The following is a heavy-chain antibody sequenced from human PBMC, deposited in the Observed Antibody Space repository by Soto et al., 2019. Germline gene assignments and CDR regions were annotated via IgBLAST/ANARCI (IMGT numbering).Heavy chain of an antibody. CDR1: GGTFSSYA. D-gene: IGHD3-9*01. J-gene: IGHJ6*02. Sequence: GASVEVSCKASGGTFSSYAISWVRQAPGQGLEGMGGIIPIFGTANYAQKFQGRVTITADKSTSTAYMELSRLRSEDTAVYYCARAEDDLLTGPHYYYYGMDVWGPGPTLTVS. V-gene: IGHV1-69*06. CDR2: IIPIFGTA. CDR3: ARAEDDLLTGPHYYYYGMDV.